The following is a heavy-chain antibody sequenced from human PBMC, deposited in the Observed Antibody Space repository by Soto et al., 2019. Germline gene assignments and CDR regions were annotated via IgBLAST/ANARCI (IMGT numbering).Heavy chain of an antibody. V-gene: IGHV3-21*01. CDR1: GFTFSTYS. D-gene: IGHD3-22*01. CDR2: ISSSSSYI. J-gene: IGHJ6*02. CDR3: ARYDSSGYYWPYYYYGMAV. Sequence: EVQLVESGGGLVKPGGSLRLSCAASGFTFSTYSMNWVRQAPGKGLEWVSSISSSSSYIYYADSVKGRFTISRDNTKNSLYLQMNSLRAEDTALYYCARYDSSGYYWPYYYYGMAVWGQGTTVTVSS.